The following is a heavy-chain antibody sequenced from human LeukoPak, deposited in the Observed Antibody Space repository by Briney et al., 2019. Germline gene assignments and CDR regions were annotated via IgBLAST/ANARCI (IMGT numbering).Heavy chain of an antibody. CDR1: GGSISSGDYY. CDR2: IYYSGST. V-gene: IGHV4-30-4*01. CDR3: AREVAYYYDSSGSADAFDI. Sequence: PSETLSLTCTVSGGSISSGDYYWSWIRQPPGTGLEWIGYIYYSGSTYYNPSLKSRVTISVDTSKNQFSLKLSSVTAADTAVYYCAREVAYYYDSSGSADAFDIWGQGTMVTVSS. D-gene: IGHD3-22*01. J-gene: IGHJ3*02.